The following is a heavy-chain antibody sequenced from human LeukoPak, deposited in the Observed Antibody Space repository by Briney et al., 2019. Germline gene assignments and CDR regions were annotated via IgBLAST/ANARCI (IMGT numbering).Heavy chain of an antibody. CDR1: GDSISSYY. CDR3: ARESLTTVVTSDY. CDR2: IYYSGST. Sequence: SETLSLTCTVSGDSISSYYWSWIRQPPGKGLEWIGYIYYSGSTNYSPSLKSRVTISVDTSKKQFSLKLSSVTAADTAVYYCARESLTTVVTSDYWGQGTLVTVSS. V-gene: IGHV4-59*12. D-gene: IGHD4-23*01. J-gene: IGHJ4*02.